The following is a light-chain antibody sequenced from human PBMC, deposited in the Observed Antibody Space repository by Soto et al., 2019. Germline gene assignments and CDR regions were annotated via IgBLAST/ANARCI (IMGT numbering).Light chain of an antibody. Sequence: DIVMTQSPDSLAVSLGERATINCKSSQTVLYSSDNKNYLAWYQQKPGQPPRLLIYWASTRESGVPDRFSGSGSGTDFTLTISSLQAEDVAVYYCQQYYSVPLTFGQGTRLDIK. CDR1: QTVLYSSDNKNY. V-gene: IGKV4-1*01. CDR3: QQYYSVPLT. CDR2: WAS. J-gene: IGKJ5*01.